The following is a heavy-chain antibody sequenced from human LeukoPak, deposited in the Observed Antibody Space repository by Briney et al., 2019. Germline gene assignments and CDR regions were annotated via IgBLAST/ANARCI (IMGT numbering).Heavy chain of an antibody. CDR2: INSDGSST. J-gene: IGHJ3*02. V-gene: IGHV3-74*01. CDR3: AIDEVVVGAVTFDM. D-gene: IGHD2-21*01. CDR1: GFTFSNYW. Sequence: GGSLRLSCAASGFTFSNYWMHWVRQAPGKGLVWVSHINSDGSSTTYADSVKGRFTISKDNAKNTLYLQMNSLRAEDTAVYCCAIDEVVVGAVTFDMWGEGKMLTVSS.